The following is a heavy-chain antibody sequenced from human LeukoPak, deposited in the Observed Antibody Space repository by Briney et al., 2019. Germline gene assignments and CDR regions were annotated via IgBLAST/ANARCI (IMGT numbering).Heavy chain of an antibody. CDR2: INHSGST. V-gene: IGHV4-34*01. J-gene: IGHJ5*02. CDR1: GGSFIGFH. Sequence: PSETLSLTCAVYGGSFIGFHWNWIRQPPGKGLEWIGEINHSGSTNYNPSPKSRVTISVDTSKNQFSLKLSSVTAADTAVYYCARARSLFWSATVVVTASPRFDPWGQGTLVTVSS. D-gene: IGHD2-21*02. CDR3: ARARSLFWSATVVVTASPRFDP.